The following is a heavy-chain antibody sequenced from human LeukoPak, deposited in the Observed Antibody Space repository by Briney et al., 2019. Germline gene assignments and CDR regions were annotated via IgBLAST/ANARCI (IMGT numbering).Heavy chain of an antibody. CDR3: ARTPPAAGLTTIGVGSDY. Sequence: RGSLRLSCAASGFTFSSYSMNWVRQAPGKGLEWVSYISSTSGTIYYADSVKGRFTISRDNAKNSLYLQMNSLRDEDTAVYYCARTPPAAGLTTIGVGSDYWGQGTLVTVSS. CDR1: GFTFSSYS. J-gene: IGHJ4*02. V-gene: IGHV3-48*02. CDR2: ISSTSGTI. D-gene: IGHD4-11*01.